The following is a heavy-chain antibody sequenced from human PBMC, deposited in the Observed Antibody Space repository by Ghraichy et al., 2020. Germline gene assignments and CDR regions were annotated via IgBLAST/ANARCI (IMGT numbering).Heavy chain of an antibody. CDR3: TRGSYYYDSSGYNPFFDY. CDR2: TYYSGST. V-gene: IGHV4-59*01. J-gene: IGHJ4*02. Sequence: ESLNISCTVSGGSISSYYWSWIRQPPGKGLEWIGYTYYSGSTNYNPSLKSRVTISVDTSKNQFSLKLSSVTAADTAVYYCTRGSYYYDSSGYNPFFDYWGQGTLVTVSS. CDR1: GGSISSYY. D-gene: IGHD3-22*01.